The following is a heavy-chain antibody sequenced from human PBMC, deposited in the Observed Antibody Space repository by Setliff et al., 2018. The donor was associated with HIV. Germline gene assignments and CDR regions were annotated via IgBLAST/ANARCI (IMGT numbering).Heavy chain of an antibody. D-gene: IGHD6-6*01. J-gene: IGHJ3*01. CDR3: ARDIPPEYPGFDL. Sequence: PGGSLRLSCAASGFSFSSYWMSWVRQAPGKGLEWLSYIGSSGTPIYYADSVKGRFTIPRDNAKRSLYLQMNSLRVEDTAVYYCARDIPPEYPGFDLWGQGTVVTV. V-gene: IGHV3-48*04. CDR2: IGSSGTPI. CDR1: GFSFSSYW.